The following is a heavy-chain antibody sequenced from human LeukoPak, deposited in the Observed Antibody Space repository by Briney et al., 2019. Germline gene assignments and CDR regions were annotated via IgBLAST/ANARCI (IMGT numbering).Heavy chain of an antibody. CDR1: GYTFTSYG. V-gene: IGHV1-18*01. Sequence: ASVKVSCKASGYTFTSYGISWVRQAPGQGLEWMGWISAYNGNTNYAQKFQGRVTITTDESTSTAYMELSSLRSEDTAVYYCARGGYCSSTSCYEIGYWGQGTLVTVSS. CDR3: ARGGYCSSTSCYEIGY. D-gene: IGHD2-2*01. CDR2: ISAYNGNT. J-gene: IGHJ4*02.